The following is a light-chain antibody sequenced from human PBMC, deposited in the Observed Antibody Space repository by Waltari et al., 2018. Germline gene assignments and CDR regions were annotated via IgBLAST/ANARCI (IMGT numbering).Light chain of an antibody. CDR2: DVS. V-gene: IGLV2-14*03. Sequence: QPASVSGSPGQSITISCTGTSSDIGGYNYVSWYQQVPGKAPKLIIYDVSNRPSGVSSRFSGSKSGNTASLTISGLQAEDEANYYCSSYIDSSTLELFGGGTSLTVL. CDR3: SSYIDSSTLEL. J-gene: IGLJ2*01. CDR1: SSDIGGYNY.